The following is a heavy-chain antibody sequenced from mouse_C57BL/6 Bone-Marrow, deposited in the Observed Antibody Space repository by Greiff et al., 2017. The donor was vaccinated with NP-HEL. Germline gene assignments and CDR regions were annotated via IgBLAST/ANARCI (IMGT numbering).Heavy chain of an antibody. D-gene: IGHD1-1*01. V-gene: IGHV1-81*01. Sequence: VKLQESGAELARPGASVKLSCKASGYTFTSYGISWVKQRTGQGLEWIGEIYPRSGNTYYNEKFKGKATLTADKSSSTAYMELRSLTSEDSAVYFCARHGVVATDWYFDVWGTGTTVTVSS. J-gene: IGHJ1*03. CDR1: GYTFTSYG. CDR2: IYPRSGNT. CDR3: ARHGVVATDWYFDV.